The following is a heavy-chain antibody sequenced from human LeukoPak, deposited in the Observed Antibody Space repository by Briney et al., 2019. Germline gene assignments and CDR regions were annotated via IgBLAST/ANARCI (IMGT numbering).Heavy chain of an antibody. CDR2: TVGGGSPNT. V-gene: IGHV3-23*01. Sequence: GGSLRLSCAASGYIFDDYDMSWVRQAPGKGLEWVSATVGGGSPNTYHADSVKGRFTISRDNSKNTLFLQMNSLRAEDTAIYYCTKAPIVSCSGAFCYPFDSWGQGTLVTVSS. CDR1: GYIFDDYD. CDR3: TKAPIVSCSGAFCYPFDS. J-gene: IGHJ4*02. D-gene: IGHD2-15*01.